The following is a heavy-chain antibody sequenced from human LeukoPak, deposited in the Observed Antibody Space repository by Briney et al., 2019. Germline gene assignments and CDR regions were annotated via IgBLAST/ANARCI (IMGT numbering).Heavy chain of an antibody. CDR2: INPKTGAT. J-gene: IGHJ4*02. CDR1: GYTFTDHY. D-gene: IGHD2-21*02. Sequence: GASVKVSCKASGYTFTDHYMHWVRQAPGQGLEWMGFINPKTGATRYAQKFQGSITVTRDTSVNTAYMELSGLGPDDTAMYYCVRVAYCGANCYYYVDSWGRGTLVTVSS. CDR3: VRVAYCGANCYYYVDS. V-gene: IGHV1-2*02.